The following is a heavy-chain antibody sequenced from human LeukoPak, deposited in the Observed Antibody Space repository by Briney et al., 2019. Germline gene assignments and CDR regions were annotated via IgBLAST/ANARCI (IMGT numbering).Heavy chain of an antibody. D-gene: IGHD3-22*01. Sequence: SGGPLRLSCAASGFTFSSYAMSWVRRAPGKGLEWVSAFSGSGGSTYYADSVKGRFTISRDNSKNTLYLQMNSLRAEDTAVYYCAKASAMIVVVSKHFDYWGQGTLVTVSS. CDR1: GFTFSSYA. V-gene: IGHV3-23*01. J-gene: IGHJ4*02. CDR2: FSGSGGST. CDR3: AKASAMIVVVSKHFDY.